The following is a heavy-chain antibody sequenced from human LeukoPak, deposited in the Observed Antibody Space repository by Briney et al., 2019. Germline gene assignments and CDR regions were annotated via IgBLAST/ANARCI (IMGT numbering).Heavy chain of an antibody. Sequence: GGSLRLACVASGFSFSSYWMSWVRQAPGKGLEWVANIKPDGSDKDYVDSVKGRFTISRDNAKNSLYLQMNSLRAEDTAVYYCASQSYSLFDYWGQGILVTVSS. CDR1: GFSFSSYW. V-gene: IGHV3-7*03. D-gene: IGHD2-2*02. J-gene: IGHJ4*02. CDR2: IKPDGSDK. CDR3: ASQSYSLFDY.